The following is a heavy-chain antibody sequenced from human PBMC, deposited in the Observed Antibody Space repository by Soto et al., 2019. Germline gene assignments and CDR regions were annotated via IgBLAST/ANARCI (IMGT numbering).Heavy chain of an antibody. CDR2: IIPIFGTA. Sequence: SVKVSCKASGGTFSSYAISWVRQAPGQGLEWMGGIIPIFGTANYAQKFQGRVTITADESTSTAYMELSSLRSEDTAVYYCAGDHGTYCGGDCYLSRADWGQGTLVTGSS. V-gene: IGHV1-69*13. D-gene: IGHD2-21*02. CDR3: AGDHGTYCGGDCYLSRAD. J-gene: IGHJ4*02. CDR1: GGTFSSYA.